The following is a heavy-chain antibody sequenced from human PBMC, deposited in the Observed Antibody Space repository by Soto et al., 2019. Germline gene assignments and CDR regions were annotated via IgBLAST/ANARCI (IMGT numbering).Heavy chain of an antibody. CDR2: ISSNGGST. D-gene: IGHD5-12*01. CDR3: VKRSRMIVAFDY. Sequence: GGALGLSCSASGFTFNSYAMHLVRQAPGKGLEYVSAISSNGGSTYYADSVKGRFTISRDNSKNTLYLQMSSLRAEDTAVYYCVKRSRMIVAFDYWGQGTLVTVSS. J-gene: IGHJ4*02. V-gene: IGHV3-64D*06. CDR1: GFTFNSYA.